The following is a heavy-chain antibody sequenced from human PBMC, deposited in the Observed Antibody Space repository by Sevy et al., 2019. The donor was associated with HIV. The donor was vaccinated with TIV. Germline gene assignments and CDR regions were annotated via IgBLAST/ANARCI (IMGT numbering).Heavy chain of an antibody. V-gene: IGHV3-48*03. Sequence: GGSLRLSCAASGFTFSSYEMNWVRQAPGKGLERVSYISSSGSTIYYADSVKGRFTISRDNAKNSLYLQMNSLRAEDTAVYYCARDPIAVAGTDYYYGMDVWRQGTTVTVSS. J-gene: IGHJ6*02. CDR1: GFTFSSYE. CDR2: ISSSGSTI. CDR3: ARDPIAVAGTDYYYGMDV. D-gene: IGHD6-19*01.